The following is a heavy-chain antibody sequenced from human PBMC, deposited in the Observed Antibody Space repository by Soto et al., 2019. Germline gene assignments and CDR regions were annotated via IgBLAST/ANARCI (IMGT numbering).Heavy chain of an antibody. J-gene: IGHJ6*02. CDR1: GGTFSSHI. V-gene: IGHV1-69*02. CDR2: NIPILGVA. Sequence: QVQLVQSGAEVKKPGSSVKVSCKASGGTFSSHIISWVRQAPGQGLEWMGRNIPILGVANYAQKFQGRVTITADKSTNTAYMALTSLRSEETAVFYCARVPIPLFYGMDVWGQGTTVTVSS. D-gene: IGHD2-2*02. CDR3: ARVPIPLFYGMDV.